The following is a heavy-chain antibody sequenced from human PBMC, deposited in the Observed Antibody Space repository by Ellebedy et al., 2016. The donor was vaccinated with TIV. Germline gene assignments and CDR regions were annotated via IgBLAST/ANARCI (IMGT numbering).Heavy chain of an antibody. CDR3: ATLRYFDWLLLVGGDYFDY. D-gene: IGHD3-9*01. Sequence: GGSLRLXXAASGFTFSSYAMSWVRQAPGKGLEWVSAISGSGGSTYYADSVKGRFTISRDNSKNTLYLQMNSLRAEDTAVYYCATLRYFDWLLLVGGDYFDYWGQGTLVTVSS. J-gene: IGHJ4*02. CDR1: GFTFSSYA. V-gene: IGHV3-23*01. CDR2: ISGSGGST.